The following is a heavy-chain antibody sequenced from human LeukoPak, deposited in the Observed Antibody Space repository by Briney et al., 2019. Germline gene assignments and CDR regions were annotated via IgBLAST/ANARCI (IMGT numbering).Heavy chain of an antibody. J-gene: IGHJ4*02. V-gene: IGHV4-30-4*08. CDR1: GGSISSGDYY. CDR3: ARTVAAHYYFDY. Sequence: SQTLSLTCTVSGGSISSGDYYWSWIRQPPGTGLEWIGYIYYSGSTYYNPSLKSRVTISVDTSKNQFSLKLSSVTAADTAVYYCARTVAAHYYFDYWGQGTLVTVSS. CDR2: IYYSGST. D-gene: IGHD6-13*01.